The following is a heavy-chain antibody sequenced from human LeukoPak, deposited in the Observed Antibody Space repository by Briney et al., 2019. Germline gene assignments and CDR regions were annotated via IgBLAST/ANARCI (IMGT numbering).Heavy chain of an antibody. CDR3: ARVGVSPHGGYYNSPGHAFDI. V-gene: IGHV4-59*01. CDR1: GGSISSYY. D-gene: IGHD3-9*01. J-gene: IGHJ3*02. CDR2: IYYSGST. Sequence: SETLSLTCTVSGGSISSYYWSWIRQPPGKGLEWIGYIYYSGSTNYNPSLKSRVTISVDTSKNQFSLKLSAVTAADTAVYYCARVGVSPHGGYYNSPGHAFDIWGQGTMVTVSS.